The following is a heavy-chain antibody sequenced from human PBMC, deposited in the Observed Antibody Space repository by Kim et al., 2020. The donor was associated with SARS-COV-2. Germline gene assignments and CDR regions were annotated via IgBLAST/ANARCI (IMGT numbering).Heavy chain of an antibody. J-gene: IGHJ6*02. V-gene: IGHV6-1*01. D-gene: IGHD1-1*01. CDR2: N. CDR3: ASRAATGALDV. Sequence: NEYDRSVKSRITNNPDTSKNQFSLQLNSVTPDDTAVYYCASRAATGALDVWGQGTTVTVSS.